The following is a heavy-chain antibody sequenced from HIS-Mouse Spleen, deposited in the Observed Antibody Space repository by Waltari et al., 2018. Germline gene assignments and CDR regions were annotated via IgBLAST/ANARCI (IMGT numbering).Heavy chain of an antibody. CDR2: IYYSGST. V-gene: IGHV4-59*01. J-gene: IGHJ4*02. Sequence: QVQLQESGPGLVKPSETLSLTCTVSGGSISSYYWSWIRQPPGKGLEWIGYIYYSGSTNYNPSLKSRVTISVDTSKNQFSLKLSSVTAADTAVYYCARVAPYSSSSIYFDYWGQGTLVTVSS. CDR3: ARVAPYSSSSIYFDY. D-gene: IGHD6-6*01. CDR1: GGSISSYY.